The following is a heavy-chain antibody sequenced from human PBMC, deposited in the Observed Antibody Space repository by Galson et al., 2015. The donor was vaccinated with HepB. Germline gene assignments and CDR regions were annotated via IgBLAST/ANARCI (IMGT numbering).Heavy chain of an antibody. CDR2: ISYDGSNK. Sequence: SLRLSCAASGFTFSSYGMHWVRQAPGKGLEWVAVISYDGSNKYYADSVKGRFTISRDNSKNTLYLQMNSLRAEDTAVYYCAATELLEGYFDYWGQGTLVTISS. CDR1: GFTFSSYG. J-gene: IGHJ4*02. V-gene: IGHV3-30*03. CDR3: AATELLEGYFDY. D-gene: IGHD1-26*01.